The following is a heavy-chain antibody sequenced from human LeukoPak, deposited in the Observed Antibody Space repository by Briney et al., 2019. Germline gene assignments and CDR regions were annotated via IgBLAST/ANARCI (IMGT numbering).Heavy chain of an antibody. Sequence: LWASVKVSCKASGFTFTSSAVQWVRQARGQRLEWIGWIVVGSGNTNYAQKFQGRVTMTRDTSTSTVYMELSSLRSEDTAVYYCARSITHAFDIWGQGTMVTVSS. V-gene: IGHV1-58*01. D-gene: IGHD3-10*01. CDR1: GFTFTSSA. CDR2: IVVGSGNT. CDR3: ARSITHAFDI. J-gene: IGHJ3*02.